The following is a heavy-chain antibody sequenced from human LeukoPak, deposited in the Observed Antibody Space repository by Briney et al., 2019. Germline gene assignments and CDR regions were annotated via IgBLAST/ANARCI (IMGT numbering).Heavy chain of an antibody. D-gene: IGHD2-21*01. Sequence: PSETLSLTCTVSGGSISSYYWSWIRQPAGKGLEWIGCIYTSGSTNYNPSLKSRVTMSVDTSKNQFSLKLSSVTAADTAVYYCARAPAQYCGGDCYPYNWFDPWGQGTLVTVSS. V-gene: IGHV4-4*07. CDR2: IYTSGST. J-gene: IGHJ5*02. CDR1: GGSISSYY. CDR3: ARAPAQYCGGDCYPYNWFDP.